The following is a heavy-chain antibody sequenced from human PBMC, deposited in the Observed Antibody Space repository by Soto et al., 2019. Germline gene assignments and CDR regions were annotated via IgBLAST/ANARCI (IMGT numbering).Heavy chain of an antibody. D-gene: IGHD5-12*01. J-gene: IGHJ4*02. V-gene: IGHV3-53*01. CDR1: GFTVSSTNY. Sequence: EVQLVESGGGLIQPGGSLRLSCVVSGFTVSSTNYMSWVRKAPGKGLERVSVLYPGYTTFYADSVKGRFTISTDNSKNTLYLQMNSLRAEDTAVYYCHGYGYWGQGTLVTVSS. CDR2: LYPGYTT. CDR3: HGYGY.